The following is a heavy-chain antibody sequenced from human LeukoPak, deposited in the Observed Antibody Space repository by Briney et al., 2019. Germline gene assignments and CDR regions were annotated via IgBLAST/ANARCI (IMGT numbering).Heavy chain of an antibody. Sequence: GGSLRLSCAASGFTFSSYEMNWVRQAPGKGLEWISYISGSGDIIYYADSVKGRLTISRDNAKNLFLQMNSLRADDTAVYYCARERTTIVSGTTIGAYWGQGTLVTVSS. CDR2: ISGSGDII. CDR3: ARERTTIVSGTTIGAY. J-gene: IGHJ4*02. V-gene: IGHV3-48*03. CDR1: GFTFSSYE. D-gene: IGHD1-7*01.